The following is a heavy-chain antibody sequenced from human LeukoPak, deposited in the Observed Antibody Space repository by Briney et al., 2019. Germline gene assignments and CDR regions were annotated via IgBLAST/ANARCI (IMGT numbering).Heavy chain of an antibody. CDR3: ASIAAADKRNWFDP. CDR2: IYYSGST. D-gene: IGHD6-13*01. CDR1: GGSISSYY. J-gene: IGHJ5*02. V-gene: IGHV4-59*01. Sequence: SETLSLTCTVSGGSISSYYWSWIRQPPGKGLEWIGYIYYSGSTNYNPSLKSRVTISVDTSKNQFSLKLSSVTAADTAVYYCASIAAADKRNWFDPWGQGTLVTVSS.